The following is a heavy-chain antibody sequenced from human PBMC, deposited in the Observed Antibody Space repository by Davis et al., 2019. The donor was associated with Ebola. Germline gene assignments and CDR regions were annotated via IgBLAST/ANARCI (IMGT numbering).Heavy chain of an antibody. CDR2: IHSDDDK. CDR1: VFSLHPNPTC. CDR3: AHTTHREGYKVDRCHY. J-gene: IGHJ4*02. D-gene: IGHD5-24*01. Sequence: SGPPLVTPTQTLTLTCTFSVFSLHPNPTCVSWLRQPPGNALDWLALIHSDDDKYYSTSLKSRLLITKDTSKNQVVLTMTNVDPVDTATYFCAHTTHREGYKVDRCHYWGQGILVTVSS. V-gene: IGHV2-70*12.